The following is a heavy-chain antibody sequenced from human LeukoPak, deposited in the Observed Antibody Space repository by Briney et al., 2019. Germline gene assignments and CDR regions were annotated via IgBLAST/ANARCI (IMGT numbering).Heavy chain of an antibody. CDR2: IDSEDGDT. Sequence: ASVKVSCKASGYTFPAYYMHWVRQAPGQGLEWVGWIDSEDGDTKYAQKFQSRLTITRDTSIGIAYMELRSLTSDDTAVYCASEAYCSGGRCSVQRVASWGQGTPVTVSS. CDR1: GYTFPAYY. J-gene: IGHJ5*02. D-gene: IGHD2-15*01. V-gene: IGHV1-2*02. CDR3: ASEAYCSGGRCSVQRVAS.